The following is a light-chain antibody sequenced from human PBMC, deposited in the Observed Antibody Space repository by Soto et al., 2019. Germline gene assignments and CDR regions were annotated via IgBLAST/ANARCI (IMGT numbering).Light chain of an antibody. CDR3: SSYTTSGTPV. CDR2: EVS. Sequence: QSALTQPASVSGSPGQTITISCTGTSSDVGGYNYLSWYQQHPGKAPKVMIYEVSNRPSGVSNRFSGSKSGNTASLTISGLQAEDEAEYFCSSYTTSGTPVFGGGTQLTVL. CDR1: SSDVGGYNY. J-gene: IGLJ3*02. V-gene: IGLV2-14*01.